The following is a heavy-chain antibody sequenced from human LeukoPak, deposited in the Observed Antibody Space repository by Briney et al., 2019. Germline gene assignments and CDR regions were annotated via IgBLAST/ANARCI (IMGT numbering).Heavy chain of an antibody. V-gene: IGHV4-59*01. CDR1: GVSISSYY. D-gene: IGHD2-2*01. CDR2: IFYSGST. J-gene: IGHJ5*02. CDR3: ASGGYCSSTGCYPNWFDP. Sequence: PSETLSLTCNVSGVSISSYYWSWIRQPPGKGLEWIGFIFYSGSTNYNPSLKSRVTISLDTSKNQFSLKLSSVTAADTAVYYCASGGYCSSTGCYPNWFDPWGQGTLVTVSS.